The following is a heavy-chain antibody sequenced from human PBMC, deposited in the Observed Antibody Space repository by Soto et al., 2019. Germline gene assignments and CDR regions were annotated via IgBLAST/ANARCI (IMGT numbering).Heavy chain of an antibody. V-gene: IGHV1-46*01. CDR2: IHPTDGST. J-gene: IGHJ4*02. CDR3: VRDRFGSWTFDY. Sequence: QVQLVQSGAEVKEPGASVKFSCKASGYNFASNHMHWVRQIPGQGLEWMGIIHPTDGSTSYAQRFRGRITLTRDAPTNTDYMELRGLTSEDTAVYYCVRDRFGSWTFDYWGLGTLLTVSS. CDR1: GYNFASNH. D-gene: IGHD6-13*01.